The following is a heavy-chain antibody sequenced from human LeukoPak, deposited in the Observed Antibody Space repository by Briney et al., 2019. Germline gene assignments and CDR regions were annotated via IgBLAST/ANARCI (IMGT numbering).Heavy chain of an antibody. J-gene: IGHJ3*02. CDR2: IKQDGSEK. CDR3: ARYPRTLDAFDI. Sequence: GGSLRLSCAASGFTFSSYWMSWVRQAPGKGLEWVANIKQDGSEKYYVDPVKGRFTISRDNAKNSLYLQMSSLRAEDTAVYYCARYPRTLDAFDIWGQGTMVTVSS. CDR1: GFTFSSYW. V-gene: IGHV3-7*01. D-gene: IGHD2-2*01.